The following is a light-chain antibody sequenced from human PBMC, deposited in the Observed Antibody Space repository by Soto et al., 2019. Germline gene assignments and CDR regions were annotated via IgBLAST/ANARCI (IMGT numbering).Light chain of an antibody. J-gene: IGKJ2*01. CDR1: QSVSSNN. CDR3: QQYGRSPYT. CDR2: GAS. Sequence: EIVLTQSPGTLSLSPGERATLSCRASQSVSSNNLAWYQQKPGQAPRLLIFGASSRATGIPDRFSGSGSGTDFTLTISRLEPEDFAVYSCQQYGRSPYTFGQGIKLEIK. V-gene: IGKV3-20*01.